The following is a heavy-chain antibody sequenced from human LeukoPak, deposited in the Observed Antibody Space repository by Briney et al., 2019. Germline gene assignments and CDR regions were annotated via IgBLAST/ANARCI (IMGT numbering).Heavy chain of an antibody. J-gene: IGHJ4*02. CDR2: INHSGST. CDR1: GGSFSGYY. V-gene: IGHV4-34*01. CDR3: ARGPNSGSDY. Sequence: SETLSLTCAVYGGSFSGYYWSWIRQPPGKWLEWIGEINHSGSTNYNPSLKSRVTISVDTSKNQFSLKLSSVTAADTAVYYCARGPNSGSDYWGQGTLVTVSS. D-gene: IGHD6-6*01.